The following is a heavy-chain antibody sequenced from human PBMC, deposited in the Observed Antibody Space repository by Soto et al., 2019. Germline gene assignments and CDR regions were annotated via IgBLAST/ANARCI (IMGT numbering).Heavy chain of an antibody. D-gene: IGHD3-3*01. CDR3: ARGRSAIFGVVILLDY. CDR2: IWYDGSNK. CDR1: GFTFSSYG. V-gene: IGHV3-33*01. J-gene: IGHJ4*02. Sequence: PGGSLRLSCAASGFTFSSYGMHWVRQAPGKGLEWVAVIWYDGSNKYYADSVKGRFTISRDNSKNTLYLQMNSLRAEDTAVYYCARGRSAIFGVVILLDYWGQGTLVTVSS.